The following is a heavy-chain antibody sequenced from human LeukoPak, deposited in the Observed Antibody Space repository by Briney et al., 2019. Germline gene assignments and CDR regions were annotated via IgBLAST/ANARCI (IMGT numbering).Heavy chain of an antibody. CDR2: LYRDRNT. Sequence: SGGSVTLLCAASWLPDITNDVTGAPDAPGEAVVGVSVLYRDRNTKYAESVEGRFTISRDNSNNILYLEMNGLSPDDTAVYYCARGVEPLADNTLAYWGQGTLVTVSS. CDR3: ARGVEPLADNTLAY. CDR1: WLPDITND. J-gene: IGHJ4*02. V-gene: IGHV3-53*05. D-gene: IGHD1-14*01.